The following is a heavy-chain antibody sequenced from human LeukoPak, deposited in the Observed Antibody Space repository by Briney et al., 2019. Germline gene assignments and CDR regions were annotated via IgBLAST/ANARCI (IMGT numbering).Heavy chain of an antibody. CDR3: ARGGYSFDY. CDR2: LHADGIER. CDR1: GFTLSGYW. V-gene: IGHV3-7*01. D-gene: IGHD5-12*01. J-gene: IGHJ4*02. Sequence: PGGSLRLSCAASGFTLSGYWMSWVRQAPGKGLEWVARLHADGIERYYVDPVKGRSTISRDNAKNSLHPQMYSLRLDDTAVYYCARGGYSFDYLGQGTLVTVSS.